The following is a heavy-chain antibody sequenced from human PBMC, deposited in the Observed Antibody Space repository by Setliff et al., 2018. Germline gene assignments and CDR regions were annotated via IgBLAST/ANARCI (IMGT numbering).Heavy chain of an antibody. Sequence: ASVKVSCKVSGYTLTELSRHWVRQAPGKGLEWMGGFDPEDGETVYAQKFQGRVTMTEDTSTDTAYMELSSLRSEDTAVYYCATTHYDSSGYYYLERSAFDIWGQGTMVTVSS. D-gene: IGHD3-22*01. V-gene: IGHV1-24*01. CDR2: FDPEDGET. CDR1: GYTLTELS. CDR3: ATTHYDSSGYYYLERSAFDI. J-gene: IGHJ3*02.